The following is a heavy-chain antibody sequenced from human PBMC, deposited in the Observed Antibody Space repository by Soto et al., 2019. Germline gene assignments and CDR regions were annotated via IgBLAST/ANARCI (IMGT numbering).Heavy chain of an antibody. J-gene: IGHJ6*03. D-gene: IGHD1-1*01. V-gene: IGHV5-51*01. CDR2: IYPGDSDT. CDR1: GYSFTSYW. CDR3: ARHWKGPALNYYYYYYMDV. Sequence: GESLKISCKGSGYSFTSYWIGWVRQMPGKGLEWMGIIYPGDSDTRYSPSFQGQVTISADKSISTAYLQWSSLKASDTAMYYCARHWKGPALNYYYYYYMDVWGKGTTVTVSS.